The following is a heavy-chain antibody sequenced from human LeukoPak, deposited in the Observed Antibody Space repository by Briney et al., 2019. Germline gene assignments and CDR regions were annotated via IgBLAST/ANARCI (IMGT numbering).Heavy chain of an antibody. CDR3: AKDLIAVAGEFDY. D-gene: IGHD6-19*01. J-gene: IGHJ4*02. V-gene: IGHV3-53*01. Sequence: GGSLRLSCAASGFAVSGNYMNWVRQAPGKGLEWVSIIYSGGTTSYAGSVRGRFTISRDNSKNTLYLQMNSLRAEDTAVYYCAKDLIAVAGEFDYWGQGTLVTVSS. CDR2: IYSGGTT. CDR1: GFAVSGNY.